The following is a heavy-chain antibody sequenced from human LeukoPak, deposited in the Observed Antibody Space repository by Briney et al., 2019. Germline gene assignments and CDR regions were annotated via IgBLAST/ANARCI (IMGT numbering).Heavy chain of an antibody. J-gene: IGHJ4*02. Sequence: PGGSLRLSCAASGFTFSNYYMKWVRQAHGKGPEWVANINEDGTVKHYVDSVKGRFTISRDNAKNSLFLQMNSLRAEDTAMYYCVRGRGFIPDYWGQGTLVTVSS. CDR3: VRGRGFIPDY. D-gene: IGHD3-16*02. CDR2: INEDGTVK. CDR1: GFTFSNYY. V-gene: IGHV3-7*03.